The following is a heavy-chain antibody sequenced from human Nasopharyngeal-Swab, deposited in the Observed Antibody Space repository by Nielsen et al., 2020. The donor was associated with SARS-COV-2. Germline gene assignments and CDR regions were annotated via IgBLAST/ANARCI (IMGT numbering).Heavy chain of an antibody. D-gene: IGHD3-10*01. CDR3: ARVGGRTSPMGS. V-gene: IGHV3-7*01. J-gene: IGHJ4*02. CDR2: IKQDGSEK. Sequence: GESLKISCAASGFTVSSTYMTWVRQAPAKGLEWVASIKQDGSEKNYVDSVKGRFTISGDNAKNSLFLQMDSLRTEDTAFYYCARVGGRTSPMGSWGQGTLVTVSS. CDR1: GFTVSSTY.